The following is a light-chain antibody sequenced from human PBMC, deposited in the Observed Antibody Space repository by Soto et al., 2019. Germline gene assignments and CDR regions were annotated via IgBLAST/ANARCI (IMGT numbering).Light chain of an antibody. Sequence: DIVMTQSPATLSVSPGERATLSCRASQSVSSNLAWYQQKPGQAPRLLIYGASTRATGIPARFSGSGSGTEFTLTISSLQSEDFAVYYCQQYNNWPRGTFGQGTKV. V-gene: IGKV3-15*01. CDR2: GAS. CDR3: QQYNNWPRGT. CDR1: QSVSSN. J-gene: IGKJ1*01.